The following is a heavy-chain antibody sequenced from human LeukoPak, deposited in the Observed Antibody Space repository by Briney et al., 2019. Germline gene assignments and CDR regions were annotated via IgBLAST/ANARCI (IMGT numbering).Heavy chain of an antibody. V-gene: IGHV3-11*06. J-gene: IGHJ4*02. D-gene: IGHD1-26*01. CDR2: ISSSSSYT. Sequence: AGGSLRLSCAASGFTFSDYYMSWIRQAPGKGLEWVSYISSSSSYTNYADSVKGRFTISRDNAKNSLYLQMNSLRAEDTAVYYCAKDKGESGYFDYWGQGTLVTVSS. CDR3: AKDKGESGYFDY. CDR1: GFTFSDYY.